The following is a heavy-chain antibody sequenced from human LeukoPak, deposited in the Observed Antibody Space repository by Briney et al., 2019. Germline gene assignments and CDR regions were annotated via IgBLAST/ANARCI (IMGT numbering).Heavy chain of an antibody. Sequence: GGSLRLYCAASGFTFSNYNMNWVRQAPGKGLEWVSSISSSSSYIYYADSVKDRFTISRDNAKNSLYLQMNSLRAEDTAVYYCARKGGSGYVPNSPFDYWGQETLVTVSS. J-gene: IGHJ4*02. CDR3: ARKGGSGYVPNSPFDY. CDR2: ISSSSSYI. CDR1: GFTFSNYN. V-gene: IGHV3-21*01. D-gene: IGHD5-12*01.